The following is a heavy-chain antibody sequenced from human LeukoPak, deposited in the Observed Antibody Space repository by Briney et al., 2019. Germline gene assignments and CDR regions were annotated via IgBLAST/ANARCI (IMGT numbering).Heavy chain of an antibody. J-gene: IGHJ4*02. Sequence: PSQTLSLTCTVSGGSISSGAYYWSWIRQHPGKGLEWIGYIYYSGSTYYNPSLKSRVTISADTSKNQFSLKLSSVTTADTAVYYCARGPYCGGDCYSADYWGQGTLVTVSS. V-gene: IGHV4-31*03. CDR2: IYYSGST. CDR1: GGSISSGAYY. D-gene: IGHD2-21*02. CDR3: ARGPYCGGDCYSADY.